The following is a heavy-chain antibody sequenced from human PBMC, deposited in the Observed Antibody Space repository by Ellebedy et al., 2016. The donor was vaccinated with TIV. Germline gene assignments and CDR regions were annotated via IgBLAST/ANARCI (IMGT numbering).Heavy chain of an antibody. CDR1: GGSISSTNW. J-gene: IGHJ5*02. CDR2: VYYSGST. D-gene: IGHD2/OR15-2a*01. V-gene: IGHV4-4*02. CDR3: AREEVAGEYLDP. Sequence: MPSETLSLTCAVSGGSISSTNWWTWARQPPGKGLEWIGSVYYSGSTHSNPSLKSRLTISVDTSKNQFSLKLRSVTAADTAVYYCAREEVAGEYLDPWGQGTLFTVSS.